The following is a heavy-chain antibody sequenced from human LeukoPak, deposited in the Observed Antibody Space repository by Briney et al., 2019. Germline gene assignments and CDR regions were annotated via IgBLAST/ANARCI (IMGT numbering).Heavy chain of an antibody. CDR1: GFTFSSYA. CDR2: ISSTGDRT. J-gene: IGHJ2*01. V-gene: IGHV3-23*01. D-gene: IGHD5-24*01. CDR3: ANHFDGSASELWYFDL. Sequence: PGGSLRLSCAASGFTFSSYAMSWVRQAPGKGLEWVSAISSTGDRTYHADSVKGRFTISRDNSKNTLYLQMNSLRVEGTAVYYCANHFDGSASELWYFDLWGRGTLVTVSS.